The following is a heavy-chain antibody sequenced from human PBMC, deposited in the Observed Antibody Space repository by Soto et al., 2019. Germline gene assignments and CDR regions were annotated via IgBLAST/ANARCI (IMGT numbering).Heavy chain of an antibody. CDR2: ISGSDGST. CDR1: GFTFRIYA. Sequence: GGSLRLSCAASGFTFRIYAMNWVRQAPGKGLEWVPAISGSDGSTYYAGSVKGRFTISRDNSKNTLYLQMNSLRAEDTALYYCAKGLYYYYYMDVWGKGTTVTVSS. J-gene: IGHJ6*03. CDR3: AKGLYYYYYMDV. V-gene: IGHV3-23*01.